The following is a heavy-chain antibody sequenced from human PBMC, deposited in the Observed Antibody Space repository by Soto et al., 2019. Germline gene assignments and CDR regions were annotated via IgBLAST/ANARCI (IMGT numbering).Heavy chain of an antibody. CDR1: GYTFTSYA. CDR2: INAGNGNT. D-gene: IGHD2-21*02. Sequence: GASVKVSCXASGYTFTSYAMHWVRQAPGQRLEWMGWINAGNGNTKYSQKFQGRVTITRDTSASTAYMELSSLRSEDTAVYYCARSIVVVTAPYDHWGQGTLVTVSS. J-gene: IGHJ4*02. V-gene: IGHV1-3*01. CDR3: ARSIVVVTAPYDH.